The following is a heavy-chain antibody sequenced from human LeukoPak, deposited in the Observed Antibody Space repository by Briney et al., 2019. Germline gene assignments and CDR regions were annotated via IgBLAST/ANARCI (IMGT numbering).Heavy chain of an antibody. CDR2: ISSNGGST. V-gene: IGHV3-64*01. D-gene: IGHD1-26*01. J-gene: IGHJ4*02. CDR3: ARDFGRLSVD. CDR1: GFTFSGYA. Sequence: GGSLRLSCAASGFTFSGYAMHWVRQAPGKGLEYVSAISSNGGSTYYANSVKGRFTISRDNSKNTLYLQMNSLRAEDTAVYYCARDFGRLSVDWGQGTLVTVSS.